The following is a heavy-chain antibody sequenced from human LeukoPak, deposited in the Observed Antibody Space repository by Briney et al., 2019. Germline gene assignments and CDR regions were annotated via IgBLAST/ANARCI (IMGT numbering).Heavy chain of an antibody. D-gene: IGHD4-11*01. J-gene: IGHJ4*02. CDR3: ARVADYSNYYLQY. Sequence: PSETLSLTSAVYGGSISGYYWSWIRQPPGKGLEWSGEINDSGITEWIGEINHSGSTNYNPSIKNRVIISLDTSKNQFSLKLSSVTAADTAVYYCARVADYSNYYLQYWGQGTLVTVSS. V-gene: IGHV4-34*01. CDR1: GGSISGYY. CDR2: INHSGST.